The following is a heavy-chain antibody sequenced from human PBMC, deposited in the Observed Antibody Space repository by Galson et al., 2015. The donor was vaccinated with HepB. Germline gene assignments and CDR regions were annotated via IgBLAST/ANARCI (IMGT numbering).Heavy chain of an antibody. CDR2: LSGSSGNI. J-gene: IGHJ6*03. V-gene: IGHV3-23*01. Sequence: LRLSCAASGFTFTAYAMSWVRQAPGKGLEWVSSLSGSSGNIYYADSVRGRFTISRDTSTNTLFLQMNSLRAEDTALYYCAKAIWFGDPNMDVWGKGTTVTVSS. D-gene: IGHD3-10*01. CDR1: GFTFTAYA. CDR3: AKAIWFGDPNMDV.